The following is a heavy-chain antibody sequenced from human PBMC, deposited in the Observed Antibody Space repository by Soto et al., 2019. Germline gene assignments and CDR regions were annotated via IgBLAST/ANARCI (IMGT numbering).Heavy chain of an antibody. Sequence: GGSLRLPCAASGFKLVAYAMHWAGPATGKGLEWVAGINHNSANTAYAKTLKGRFTITRDNAKNSLYLQMNSLRSEDTAFYYCAKVLRTRGFLVNFDSWGQGTLVTVSS. V-gene: IGHV3-9*01. J-gene: IGHJ4*02. CDR1: GFKLVAYA. D-gene: IGHD3-9*01. CDR3: AKVLRTRGFLVNFDS. CDR2: INHNSANT.